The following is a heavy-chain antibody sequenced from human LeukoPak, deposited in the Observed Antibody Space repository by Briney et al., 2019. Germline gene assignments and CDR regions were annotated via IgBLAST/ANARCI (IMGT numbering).Heavy chain of an antibody. J-gene: IGHJ5*02. CDR3: ARVGVTIFGVVDH. CDR1: GGSISSGGYY. CDR2: IYYSGST. Sequence: SETLSLTCTVSGGSISSGGYYWSWIRQHPGKGLEWIGYIYYSGSTYYNPSLKSRVTISVDTSKNQFSLKLSSVTAADTAVYYCARVGVTIFGVVDHWVQGTLVTVSS. V-gene: IGHV4-31*03. D-gene: IGHD3-3*01.